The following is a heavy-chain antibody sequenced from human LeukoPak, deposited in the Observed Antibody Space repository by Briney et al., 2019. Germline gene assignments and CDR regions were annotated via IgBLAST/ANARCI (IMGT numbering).Heavy chain of an antibody. Sequence: GGSLRLSCAASGFTFSSYAMHWVRQAPGKGLEWVAVISYDGSNKYYADSVKGRFTISRDNSKNTLYLQMNSLRAEDTAVYYCAKMEPMIGKRYWGQGTLVTVSS. D-gene: IGHD3-22*01. CDR2: ISYDGSNK. V-gene: IGHV3-30-3*02. CDR1: GFTFSSYA. CDR3: AKMEPMIGKRY. J-gene: IGHJ4*02.